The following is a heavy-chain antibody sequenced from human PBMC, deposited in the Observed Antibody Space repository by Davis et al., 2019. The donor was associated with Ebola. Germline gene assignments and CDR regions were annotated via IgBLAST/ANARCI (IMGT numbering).Heavy chain of an antibody. V-gene: IGHV3-74*01. Sequence: PGGSLRLSCAVSGFTFTTFYMHWVRQAPGKGLVWVSRVNSDGSTTTYADSVKGRFTISRDNAKNTLYLQMNSLRAEDTAVYYCARGNHYAMDVWGQGTTVTVSS. CDR3: ARGNHYAMDV. J-gene: IGHJ6*02. CDR2: VNSDGSTT. CDR1: GFTFTTFY.